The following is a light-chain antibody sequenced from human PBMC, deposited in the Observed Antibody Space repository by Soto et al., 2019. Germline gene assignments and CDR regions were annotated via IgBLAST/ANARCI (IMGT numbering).Light chain of an antibody. CDR1: SDDVGDYNY. Sequence: QSALTQPASVSGSLGQSITISCTGTSDDVGDYNYVSWYQHHPGKAPKLIIHEVSIRPSGVSNRFSGSKSGNTASLTISGLQAEDEADYHCSSYTSSTPLGYVFGTGTKLTVL. V-gene: IGLV2-14*01. J-gene: IGLJ1*01. CDR3: SSYTSSTPLGYV. CDR2: EVS.